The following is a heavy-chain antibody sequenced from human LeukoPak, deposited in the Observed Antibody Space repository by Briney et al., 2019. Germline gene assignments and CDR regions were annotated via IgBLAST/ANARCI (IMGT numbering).Heavy chain of an antibody. CDR2: IRYDGSHK. Sequence: PGGSLRLSCGASGFTFSAHDMHWVRRAPGKGLEWVTFIRYDGSHKYYVDSVRGRFTISRDNSKNTVSLQMNSLRVEDTAVYYCAKSSGSGFDHWGQGTLVTVSS. V-gene: IGHV3-30*02. J-gene: IGHJ4*02. CDR3: AKSSGSGFDH. D-gene: IGHD1-26*01. CDR1: GFTFSAHD.